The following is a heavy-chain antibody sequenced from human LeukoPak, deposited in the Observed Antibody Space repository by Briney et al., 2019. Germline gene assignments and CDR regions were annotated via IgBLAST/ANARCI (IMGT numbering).Heavy chain of an antibody. D-gene: IGHD7-27*01. CDR2: IRRNTDTGTT. J-gene: IGHJ4*02. V-gene: IGHV3-15*07. CDR3: NTQQGSWALNY. CDR1: GFNFADTW. Sequence: GGSLRLSCAASGFNFADTWMNWVRQPPGKGLEWVGLIRRNTDTGTTDYAAPVKGRFTISRDDSKNTLYPQMNGLKTEDTAVYYCNTQQGSWALNYWGQGVLVTVSS.